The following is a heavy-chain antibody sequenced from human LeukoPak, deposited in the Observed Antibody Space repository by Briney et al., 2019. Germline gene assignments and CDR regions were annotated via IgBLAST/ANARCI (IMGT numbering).Heavy chain of an antibody. CDR1: GFPFDDYA. D-gene: IGHD4-23*01. J-gene: IGHJ4*02. V-gene: IGHV3-9*01. CDR3: TRDGGHLAFDY. CDR2: ISWNSGSI. Sequence: GRSLRLSCAASGFPFDDYAMHWVRQAPGKGLEWVSGISWNSGSIGYADSVKGRFTISRDNAKNSLYLQMNSLRAEDTAVYYCTRDGGHLAFDYWGQGTLVTVPS.